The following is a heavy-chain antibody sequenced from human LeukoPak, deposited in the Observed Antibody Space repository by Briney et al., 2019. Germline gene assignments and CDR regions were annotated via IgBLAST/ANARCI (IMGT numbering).Heavy chain of an antibody. CDR2: IYPGDSDT. V-gene: IGHV5-51*01. CDR3: ARLTGIVGAEDPFDY. CDR1: GYSFTSYW. D-gene: IGHD1-26*01. Sequence: GESLKISCKGSGYSFTSYWIGWVRQMPGKSLEWMGIIYPGDSDTRYSPSFQGQVTISADKSISTAYLQWSSLKASDTAMYYCARLTGIVGAEDPFDYWGQGTLVTVSS. J-gene: IGHJ4*02.